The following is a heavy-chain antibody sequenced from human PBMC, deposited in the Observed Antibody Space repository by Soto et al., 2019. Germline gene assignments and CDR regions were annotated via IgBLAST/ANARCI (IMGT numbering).Heavy chain of an antibody. D-gene: IGHD3-10*01. CDR1: GFTFSSYG. Sequence: QVQLVESGGGVVQPGRSLRLSCAASGFTFSSYGMHWVRQAPGKGLEWVAVIWYDGSNKYYADSVKGRFTISRDNSKNTLELQMNSLRAEDTAVYYCARDPLWFGDLTPHGRDVWGKGTTVTVSS. CDR3: ARDPLWFGDLTPHGRDV. J-gene: IGHJ6*04. V-gene: IGHV3-33*01. CDR2: IWYDGSNK.